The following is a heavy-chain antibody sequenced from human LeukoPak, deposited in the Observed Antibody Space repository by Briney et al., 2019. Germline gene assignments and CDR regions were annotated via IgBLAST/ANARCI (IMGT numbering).Heavy chain of an antibody. CDR1: GFTFSSYG. CDR3: AKDRYGSGSYYRPLSYYYYGMDV. V-gene: IGHV3-30*18. CDR2: ISYDGSNK. Sequence: GASLRLSCAASGFTFSSYGMHWVRQAAGKGLEWVAVISYDGSNKYYADSVNGRVTISRDNSKNTLCLQMNSLRAEDTAVYYCAKDRYGSGSYYRPLSYYYYGMDVWGQGTTVTVSS. D-gene: IGHD3-10*01. J-gene: IGHJ6*02.